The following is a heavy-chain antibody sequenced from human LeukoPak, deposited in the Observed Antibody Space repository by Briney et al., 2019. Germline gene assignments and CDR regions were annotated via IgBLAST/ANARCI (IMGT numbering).Heavy chain of an antibody. Sequence: SETLSLTCTVSGGSISSYYWSWIRQPAGKGLEWIGRIYTSGSTNYNPSLKSRVTMSVDTSQNQFSLKLSSVTAADTAVYYCARDYLYSSSWAFDYWGQGTLVTVSS. CDR3: ARDYLYSSSWAFDY. CDR1: GGSISSYY. D-gene: IGHD6-13*01. J-gene: IGHJ4*02. CDR2: IYTSGST. V-gene: IGHV4-4*07.